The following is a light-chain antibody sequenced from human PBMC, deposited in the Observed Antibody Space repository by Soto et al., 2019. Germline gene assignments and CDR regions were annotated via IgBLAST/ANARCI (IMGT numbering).Light chain of an antibody. J-gene: IGKJ5*01. CDR3: QPYATVFT. Sequence: DIQVSRWHCALSSVVADRVTNTCQASQDITNYLNWYQQKPGKAPNLLIYGASNLETGVPSRFSGSGSGAAFTLPIRTPQAEETGPDVCQPYATVFTFARGTRLEIK. CDR2: GAS. V-gene: IGKV1-33*01. CDR1: QDITNY.